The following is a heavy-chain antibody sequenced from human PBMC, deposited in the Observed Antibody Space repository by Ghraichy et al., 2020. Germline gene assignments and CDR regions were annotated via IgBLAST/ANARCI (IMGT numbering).Heavy chain of an antibody. CDR3: AREGVRMVATNLRSYYYYLDV. CDR1: GFTFSSYS. J-gene: IGHJ6*03. D-gene: IGHD5-12*01. Sequence: GESLNISCAASGFTFSSYSMNWVRQAPGKGLEWVSYISSSSSTIYYADSVKGRFTISRDNAKNSLYLQMNSLRDEDTAVYYCAREGVRMVATNLRSYYYYLDVWGKGTTVTVSS. V-gene: IGHV3-48*02. CDR2: ISSSSSTI.